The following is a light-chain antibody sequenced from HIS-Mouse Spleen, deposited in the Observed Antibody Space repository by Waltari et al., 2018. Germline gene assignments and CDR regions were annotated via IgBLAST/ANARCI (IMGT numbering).Light chain of an antibody. J-gene: IGKJ5*01. Sequence: EIVLTQSPATLSLSPGERATLSCRASQSVSSYLAWYQQKPGQAPRLLIYDASNRATGIPARFSGSGSGTDFTLTISSLQPDDFATYYCQQYNSYSSTFGQGTRLEIK. V-gene: IGKV3-11*01. CDR2: DAS. CDR3: QQYNSYSST. CDR1: QSVSSY.